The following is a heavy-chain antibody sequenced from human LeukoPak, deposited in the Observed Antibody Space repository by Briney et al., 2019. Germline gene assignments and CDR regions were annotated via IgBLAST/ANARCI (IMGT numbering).Heavy chain of an antibody. Sequence: PGGSLRLSCAASGFTFSSYSMNWVRQAPGKGLEWVSYISSSSSYIYYADSVKGRFTISRDNAKNSLYLQMNSLRAEDTAVYYCARDPHLIAAAGNWGQGTLVTVSS. D-gene: IGHD6-13*01. CDR3: ARDPHLIAAAGN. V-gene: IGHV3-21*01. J-gene: IGHJ4*02. CDR1: GFTFSSYS. CDR2: ISSSSSYI.